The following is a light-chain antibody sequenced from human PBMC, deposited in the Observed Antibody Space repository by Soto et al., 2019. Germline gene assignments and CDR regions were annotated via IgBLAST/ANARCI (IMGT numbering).Light chain of an antibody. Sequence: QSALTQPASVSGSPGQSITISCSGTSSDVGAYNFVSWYQQHPGKVPKLIIYQVSNRPSGVSNRFSGSKSGNTASLTISGLQADDEADYYCSTYTGSNTPDVFGTGTKVTVL. V-gene: IGLV2-14*01. CDR2: QVS. CDR3: STYTGSNTPDV. J-gene: IGLJ1*01. CDR1: SSDVGAYNF.